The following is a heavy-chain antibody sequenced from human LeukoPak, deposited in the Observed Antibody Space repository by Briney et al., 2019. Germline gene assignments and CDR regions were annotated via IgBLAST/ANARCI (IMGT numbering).Heavy chain of an antibody. V-gene: IGHV3-23*01. CDR3: AKDLGNSGSYYPTDY. D-gene: IGHD1-26*01. Sequence: PGGSLRLSCAASGFTFSSYAMNWVRQAPGKGLEWVSVISHSGGSTYYADSVKGRFTISRDNSKNMLYLQMNSLRAEDTAVYYCAKDLGNSGSYYPTDYWGQGTLVTVSS. CDR2: ISHSGGST. J-gene: IGHJ4*02. CDR1: GFTFSSYA.